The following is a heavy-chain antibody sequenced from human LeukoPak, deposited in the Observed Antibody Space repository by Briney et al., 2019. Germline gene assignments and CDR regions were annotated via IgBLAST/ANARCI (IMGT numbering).Heavy chain of an antibody. J-gene: IGHJ4*02. CDR2: INPNSGGT. Sequence: ASVKVSCKASGYTFTGYYMHWVRQAPGQGLEWMGWINPNSGGTNYAQKFQGRVTMTRDTSISTAYMELSRLRSDDTAVYYCARAGARNYYDSSGSSDYWGQGTLVTVSS. D-gene: IGHD3-22*01. CDR1: GYTFTGYY. V-gene: IGHV1-2*02. CDR3: ARAGARNYYDSSGSSDY.